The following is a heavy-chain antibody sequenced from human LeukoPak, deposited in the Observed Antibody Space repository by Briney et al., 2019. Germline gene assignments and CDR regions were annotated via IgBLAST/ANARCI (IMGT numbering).Heavy chain of an antibody. CDR3: AREVTGASEYFDY. V-gene: IGHV4-39*07. CDR2: IYYSGST. CDR1: GGSISGSSYY. Sequence: SETLSLTCTVSGGSISGSSYYWGWLRQPPGKGLEWIGSIYYSGSTYYNPSLKIRVTISVDTSKNQFSLKLSSVTAADTAVYYCAREVTGASEYFDYWGQGTLVTVSS. D-gene: IGHD1-26*01. J-gene: IGHJ4*02.